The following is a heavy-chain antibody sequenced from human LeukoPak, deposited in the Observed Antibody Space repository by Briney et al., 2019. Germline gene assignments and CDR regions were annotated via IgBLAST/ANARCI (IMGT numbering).Heavy chain of an antibody. Sequence: ASVKVSCKASGYTFTSCGISWVRQAPGQGLGGMGWISAYNGNTNYAQKLQGRVTMTTDTSTSTAYMELRSLRSDDTAVYYCATGGYSGYIDYWGQGTLVTVSS. V-gene: IGHV1-18*01. D-gene: IGHD5-12*01. CDR2: ISAYNGNT. CDR3: ATGGYSGYIDY. J-gene: IGHJ4*02. CDR1: GYTFTSCG.